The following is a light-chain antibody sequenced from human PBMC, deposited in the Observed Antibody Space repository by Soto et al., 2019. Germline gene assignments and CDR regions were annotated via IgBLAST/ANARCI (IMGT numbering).Light chain of an antibody. Sequence: EIMMTQSPATLSVSPGERATLSCRASQSVRSNLAWYQQKRGQAPSLLIYGASTRAAGIPARFSGSGSGTEFTLTITSLQSEDFAVYYCQQFHNWPRTFGQGTKVDIK. CDR3: QQFHNWPRT. CDR2: GAS. CDR1: QSVRSN. J-gene: IGKJ1*01. V-gene: IGKV3-15*01.